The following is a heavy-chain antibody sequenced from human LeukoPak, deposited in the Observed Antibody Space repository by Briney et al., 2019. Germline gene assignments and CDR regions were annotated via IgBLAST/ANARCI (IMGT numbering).Heavy chain of an antibody. Sequence: SETLSLTCTVSGGSISSSSYYWGWIRQPPGKGLEWIGSIYYSGSTHYNPSLKSRVTISVDTSKNQFSLKLSSVTAADTAVYYCARVVTMVRGVIRWGQGTLVTVSS. CDR2: IYYSGST. J-gene: IGHJ4*02. D-gene: IGHD3-10*01. CDR3: ARVVTMVRGVIR. CDR1: GGSISSSSYY. V-gene: IGHV4-39*07.